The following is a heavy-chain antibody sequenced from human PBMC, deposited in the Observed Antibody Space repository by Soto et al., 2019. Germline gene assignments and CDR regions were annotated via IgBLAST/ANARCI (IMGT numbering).Heavy chain of an antibody. J-gene: IGHJ4*02. CDR1: GFTFNNYA. D-gene: IGHD2-15*01. V-gene: IGHV3-23*01. Sequence: EVQLLESGGGLLQPGGSLRLSCSASGFTFNNYAMAWVRQAPGEGLEWVSGISGSGATPYYADSVKGRFTISRDNSKNTLFLQMNSLSAEDTAVYFCAKAGYCTGVSCYFSDFDSWGQGTLVTVSS. CDR2: ISGSGATP. CDR3: AKAGYCTGVSCYFSDFDS.